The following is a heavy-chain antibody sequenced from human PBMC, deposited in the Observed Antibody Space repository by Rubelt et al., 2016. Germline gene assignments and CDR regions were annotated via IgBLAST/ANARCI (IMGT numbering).Heavy chain of an antibody. V-gene: IGHV1-2*04. J-gene: IGHJ6*02. CDR1: GYTFTSYG. CDR3: ARVEQWLVLYPTRYGMDV. D-gene: IGHD6-19*01. Sequence: QVQLVQSGAEVKKPGASVKVSCKASGYTFTSYGISWVRQAPGQGLEWMGWINPNSGGTNYAQEFQGWVTMTRDTSISTAYMELGRLGSDDTAVYYCARVEQWLVLYPTRYGMDVWGQGTTVTVSS. CDR2: INPNSGGT.